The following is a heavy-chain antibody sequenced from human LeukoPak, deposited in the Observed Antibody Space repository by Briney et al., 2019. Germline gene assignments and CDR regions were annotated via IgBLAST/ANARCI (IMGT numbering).Heavy chain of an antibody. D-gene: IGHD3-10*01. CDR3: ARHSDVIGAI. CDR1: GYTFTHQW. CDR2: IYPRDSDT. Sequence: GESLKISCKTSGYTFTHQWIVWVRQMSGSGLEWMGIIYPRDSDTIYSPSFQGHVTISADTSINTAYLEWSSLEASDTAIYYCARHSDVIGAIWGQGTLVTVSS. V-gene: IGHV5-51*01. J-gene: IGHJ4*02.